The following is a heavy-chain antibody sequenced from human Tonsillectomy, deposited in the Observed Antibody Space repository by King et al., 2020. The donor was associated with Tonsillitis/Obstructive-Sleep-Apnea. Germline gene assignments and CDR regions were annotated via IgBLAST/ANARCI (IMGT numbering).Heavy chain of an antibody. CDR1: GFTFSSYW. CDR3: ATHLRAYCSSTSCPFDY. Sequence: VQLVESGGGLVQPGGSLRLSCAASGFTFSSYWMSWVRQAPGKGLEWVANIKQDGSEKYYVDSVKGRFTISRDNAKNSLYLQMNSLRAEDTAVYYCATHLRAYCSSTSCPFDYWGQGTLVTVSS. V-gene: IGHV3-7*01. J-gene: IGHJ4*02. D-gene: IGHD2-2*01. CDR2: IKQDGSEK.